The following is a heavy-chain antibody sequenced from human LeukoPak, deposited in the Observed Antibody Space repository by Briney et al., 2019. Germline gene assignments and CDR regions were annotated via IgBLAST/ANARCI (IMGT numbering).Heavy chain of an antibody. CDR3: ARDPGGYELARYYYYGMDV. J-gene: IGHJ6*02. V-gene: IGHV3-11*01. D-gene: IGHD5-12*01. CDR2: ISSSGSTI. CDR1: GFTFSDYY. Sequence: GGSLRLSCAASGFTFSDYYMSWIRQAPGKGLEWVSYISSSGSTIYYADSVKGRFTISRDNAKNSLYLQMNSLRAEDTAVYYCARDPGGYELARYYYYGMDVWGQGTTVTVSS.